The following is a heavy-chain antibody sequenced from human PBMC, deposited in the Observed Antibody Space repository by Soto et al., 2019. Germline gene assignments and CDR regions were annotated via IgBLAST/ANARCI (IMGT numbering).Heavy chain of an antibody. D-gene: IGHD3-3*01. J-gene: IGHJ3*02. CDR3: ARREIRSASAFHI. CDR1: GGSISSSSYY. Sequence: SETLSLTCTVSGGSISSSSYYWGWIRQPPGKGLEWIGSIYYSGSTYYNPSLKSRVTISVDTSKNQFSLKPSSVTAADTAVYYCARREIRSASAFHIWGQGTMVTVSS. V-gene: IGHV4-39*01. CDR2: IYYSGST.